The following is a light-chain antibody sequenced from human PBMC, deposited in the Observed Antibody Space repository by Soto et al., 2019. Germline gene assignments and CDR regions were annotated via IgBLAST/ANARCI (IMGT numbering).Light chain of an antibody. CDR3: QQYNSYSWT. V-gene: IGKV1-5*03. Sequence: DIQMTQSPSTLSASVGDRVTITCRASRSISTWLAWYQQRPGKAPKVLIYQASSLESGVPSRFSGSGSGTQFTLTISSLQPDDSATYYCQQYNSYSWTFGQGTKVEVK. CDR1: RSISTW. CDR2: QAS. J-gene: IGKJ1*01.